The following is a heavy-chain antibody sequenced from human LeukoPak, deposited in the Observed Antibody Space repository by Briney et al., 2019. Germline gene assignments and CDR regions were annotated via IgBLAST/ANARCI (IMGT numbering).Heavy chain of an antibody. J-gene: IGHJ4*02. V-gene: IGHV4-59*08. D-gene: IGHD4-17*01. Sequence: PETLSLTCTLSGGSISSYYWSWIRQPPGKGLEWISYIYYSGSTNYNPSFKSRLTISVDASKNQFSLKLSSVTATDTAVYYCASLTTVTQGYFDSWGQGTLVTVSS. CDR3: ASLTTVTQGYFDS. CDR2: IYYSGST. CDR1: GGSISSYY.